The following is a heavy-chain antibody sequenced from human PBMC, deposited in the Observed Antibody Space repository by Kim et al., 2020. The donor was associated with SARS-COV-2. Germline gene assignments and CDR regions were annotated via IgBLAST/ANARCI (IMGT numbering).Heavy chain of an antibody. CDR2: IYYSGST. CDR1: GGSVSSGSYY. J-gene: IGHJ4*02. Sequence: SETLSLTCTVSGGSVSSGSYYWSWIRQPPGKGLEWIVYIYYSGSTNYNPSLKSRVTISVDTSKNQFSLKLSSVTAADTAVYYCARATSDSSGFRYWGQGTLVTVSS. D-gene: IGHD3-22*01. V-gene: IGHV4-61*01. CDR3: ARATSDSSGFRY.